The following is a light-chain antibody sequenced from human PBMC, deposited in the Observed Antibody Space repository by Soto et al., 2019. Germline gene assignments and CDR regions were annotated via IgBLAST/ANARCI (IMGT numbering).Light chain of an antibody. J-gene: IGLJ2*01. CDR3: AAWDDSLSGVV. CDR2: RND. CDR1: RSNIGSNY. Sequence: QSVLTQPPSASGTPGQRVTISCSGSRSNIGSNYVYWYQQLPGTAPKLLIYRNDQRPSGVPDRFSGSKYGTSASLAISGLRSEDEADYYCAAWDDSLSGVVFGGGTKLTVL. V-gene: IGLV1-47*01.